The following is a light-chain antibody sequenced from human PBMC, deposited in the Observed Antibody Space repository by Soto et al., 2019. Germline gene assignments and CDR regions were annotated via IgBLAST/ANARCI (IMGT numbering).Light chain of an antibody. CDR2: EVS. CDR3: SSYTSSSTRL. Sequence: QSALTQPASVSGSPGQSITISCTGTSSDVGAYNYVSWYQQHPGKAPKLMIYEVSNRPSGVSNRFSGSKSANTASLTISGLQAGDEADYYCSSYTSSSTRLFGGGTKVTVL. CDR1: SSDVGAYNY. V-gene: IGLV2-14*03. J-gene: IGLJ3*02.